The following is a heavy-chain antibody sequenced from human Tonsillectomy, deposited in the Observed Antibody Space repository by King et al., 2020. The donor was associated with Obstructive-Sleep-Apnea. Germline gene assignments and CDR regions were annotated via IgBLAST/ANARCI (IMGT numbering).Heavy chain of an antibody. D-gene: IGHD5-18*01. V-gene: IGHV3-9*01. CDR3: AKELYSYGLTHFDY. CDR2: ISWNSAGI. J-gene: IGHJ4*02. CDR1: GFTFDDYA. Sequence: VQLVESGGGLVQPGRSLRLSCAASGFTFDDYAMHWVRQAPGKGLEWVSGISWNSAGIGYADSVKGRFTISRDNAKNSLYLQMNSLRDEDTALYYCAKELYSYGLTHFDYWGQGTLVTVSS.